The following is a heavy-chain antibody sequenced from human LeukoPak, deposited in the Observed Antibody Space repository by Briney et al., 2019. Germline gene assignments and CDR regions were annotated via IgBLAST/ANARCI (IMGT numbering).Heavy chain of an antibody. CDR2: IIPILGTA. CDR3: ARHQYQLLKPAIYFDY. D-gene: IGHD2-2*01. J-gene: IGHJ4*02. V-gene: IGHV1-69*13. CDR1: GATFSSYA. Sequence: ASVKVSCKASGATFSSYATSTLRQAPGQGLEWRGGIIPILGTANYAQNFTGRVTITADESTSTAYMELRSLRSEDTDVYYCARHQYQLLKPAIYFDYWGQGTLVTVSA.